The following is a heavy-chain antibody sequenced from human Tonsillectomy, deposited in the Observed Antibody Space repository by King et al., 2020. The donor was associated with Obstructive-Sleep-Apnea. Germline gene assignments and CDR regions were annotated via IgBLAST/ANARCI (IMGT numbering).Heavy chain of an antibody. J-gene: IGHJ4*02. CDR3: ARLDYYYDSRGAPCF. V-gene: IGHV4-39*02. Sequence: LQLQESGPGLVKPSETLSLTCSVSGDSISSSTYYWGWIRQPPGKGLEWIGSIYYSGNTYYNPSLKSRVTISVDTSKNPFSLKLSSVTAADTAVFYCARLDYYYDSRGAPCFWGQGTLVTVSS. CDR2: IYYSGNT. D-gene: IGHD3-22*01. CDR1: GDSISSSTYY.